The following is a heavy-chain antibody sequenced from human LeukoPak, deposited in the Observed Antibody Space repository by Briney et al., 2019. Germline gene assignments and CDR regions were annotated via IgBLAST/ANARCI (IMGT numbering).Heavy chain of an antibody. CDR3: ARSPPRKNDYDFGP. V-gene: IGHV3-9*01. D-gene: IGHD3-3*01. J-gene: IGHJ5*02. CDR2: ICWSSRSI. Sequence: GGALRLSCAACGFTFDDYAMHWVRPAAGKDVAGVAGICWSSRSIAYADSEKGRFTISRDNAKNSLYLQMNSLRAEDTAVYYCARSPPRKNDYDFGPWGEGTLVPVSS. CDR1: GFTFDDYA.